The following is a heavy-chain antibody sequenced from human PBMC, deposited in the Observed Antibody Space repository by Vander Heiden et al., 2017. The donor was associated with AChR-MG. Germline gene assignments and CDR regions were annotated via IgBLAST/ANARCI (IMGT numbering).Heavy chain of an antibody. CDR2: ISYDGSNK. V-gene: IGHV3-30*18. CDR1: GFTFSSYG. Sequence: QVQLVESGGGVCQPGRSLRLSCAASGFTFSSYGMHWVRQAPGKGLEWVAVISYDGSNKYYADSVKGRFTISRDNSKNTLYLQMNSLRAEDTAVYYCAKDKGGAWGQGTLVTVSS. CDR3: AKDKGGA. J-gene: IGHJ4*02.